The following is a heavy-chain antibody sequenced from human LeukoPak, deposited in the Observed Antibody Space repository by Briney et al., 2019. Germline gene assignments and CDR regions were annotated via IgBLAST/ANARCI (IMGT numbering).Heavy chain of an antibody. CDR2: MYYSGST. J-gene: IGHJ5*02. CDR3: ARPYYYDSRIDP. D-gene: IGHD3-22*01. V-gene: IGHV4-30-4*01. Sequence: SQTLSLTCTVSGGSISSGDYYWSWLRQPPGRGGEWIAYMYYSGSTYYNPSLKSRVTMSADTSKNQLSLKLSSVTAADTAVYYCARPYYYDSRIDPWGQGILVTVSS. CDR1: GGSISSGDYY.